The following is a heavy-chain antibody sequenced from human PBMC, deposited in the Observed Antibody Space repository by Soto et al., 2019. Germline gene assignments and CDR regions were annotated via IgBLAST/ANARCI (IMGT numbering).Heavy chain of an antibody. V-gene: IGHV3-33*01. CDR1: GFTFSSYG. J-gene: IGHJ6*02. CDR2: IWYDGSNK. Sequence: GGSLRLSCAASGFTFSSYGMHWVRQAPGKGLEWVAVIWYDGSNKCYADSVKGRFTISRDNSKNALYLQMNSLRAEDTAVYYCARQYYDFWSGSDYYYYYGMDVWGQGTTVTVSS. CDR3: ARQYYDFWSGSDYYYYYGMDV. D-gene: IGHD3-3*01.